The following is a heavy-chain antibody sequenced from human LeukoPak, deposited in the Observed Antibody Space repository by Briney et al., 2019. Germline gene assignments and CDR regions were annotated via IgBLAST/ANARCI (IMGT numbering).Heavy chain of an antibody. J-gene: IGHJ5*02. CDR3: ARVPYGGYVSNWFDP. D-gene: IGHD4-17*01. V-gene: IGHV1-46*01. Sequence: ASVKVSCKASGYTFTSYYMHWVRQAPGQGLEWMGRINPCGGSTSYAQKFQGRVTMTRDTSTSTVYMELSSLRSEDTAVYYCARVPYGGYVSNWFDPWGQGTLVTVSS. CDR2: INPCGGST. CDR1: GYTFTSYY.